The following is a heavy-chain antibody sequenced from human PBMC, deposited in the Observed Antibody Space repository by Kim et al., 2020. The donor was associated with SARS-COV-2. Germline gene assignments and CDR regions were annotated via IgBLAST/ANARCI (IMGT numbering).Heavy chain of an antibody. Sequence: FQGRVTMTRDTSTSTVYMELSSLRSEDTAVYYCAREGSIAARKGYNWFDPWGQGTLVTVSS. J-gene: IGHJ5*02. CDR3: AREGSIAARKGYNWFDP. D-gene: IGHD6-6*01. V-gene: IGHV1-46*01.